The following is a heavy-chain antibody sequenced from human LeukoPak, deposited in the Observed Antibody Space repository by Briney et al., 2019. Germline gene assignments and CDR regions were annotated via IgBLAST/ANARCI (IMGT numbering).Heavy chain of an antibody. V-gene: IGHV3-48*03. Sequence: GGSLRLSCAASGFTFSSYEMNWVRQAPGKGLGWVSFISSSGNTIYYGDSVKGRFTISRDNAKNSLYLQMNSLRAEDTAVYYCARETSSSGYPDYWGQGTLVTVSS. D-gene: IGHD3-22*01. CDR2: ISSSGNTI. CDR1: GFTFSSYE. J-gene: IGHJ4*02. CDR3: ARETSSSGYPDY.